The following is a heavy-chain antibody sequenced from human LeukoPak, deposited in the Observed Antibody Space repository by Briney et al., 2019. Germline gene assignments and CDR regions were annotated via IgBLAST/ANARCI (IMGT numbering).Heavy chain of an antibody. CDR3: ARGRREGAFPRATLRRGYSGYDIIDY. J-gene: IGHJ4*02. D-gene: IGHD5-12*01. Sequence: PSETLSLTCAVYGGSFSGYYWSWIRQPPGKGLEWIGEINHSGSTNYNPSLKSRVTISVDTSKNQFSLKLSSVTAADTAAYYCARGRREGAFPRATLRRGYSGYDIIDYWGQGTLVTVSS. CDR1: GGSFSGYY. V-gene: IGHV4-34*01. CDR2: INHSGST.